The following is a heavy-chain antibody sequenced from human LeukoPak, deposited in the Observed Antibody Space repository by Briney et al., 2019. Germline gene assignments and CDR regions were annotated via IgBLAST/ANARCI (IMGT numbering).Heavy chain of an antibody. J-gene: IGHJ4*02. CDR2: INTDGSIT. D-gene: IGHD3-10*01. V-gene: IGHV3-74*01. CDR1: GFTFRSYW. Sequence: GGSLRLSCAASGFTFRSYWMRWVRQAPGKGLVWVSRINTDGSITNYADSVKGRFSISRDNAKNTLYLQMSSLRAEDTAVYYCARDRGPRTGFMVREAYDYWGQGTLVTVSS. CDR3: ARDRGPRTGFMVREAYDY.